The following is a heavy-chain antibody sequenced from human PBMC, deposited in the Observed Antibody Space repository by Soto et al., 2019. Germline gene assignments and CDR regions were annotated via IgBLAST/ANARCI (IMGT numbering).Heavy chain of an antibody. V-gene: IGHV4-39*01. CDR2: IYYSGST. CDR1: GGSISSSSHY. Sequence: QLQLQESGPGLVKPSETLSLTCTVSGGSISSSSHYWGWIRQPPGKGLEWIGSIYYSGSTYYNPSLKSRVTLSVDTSKNQFSLKLRSVTAADTAVYYCAREFYYYYGMDVWGQGTTVTVSS. J-gene: IGHJ6*02. CDR3: AREFYYYYGMDV.